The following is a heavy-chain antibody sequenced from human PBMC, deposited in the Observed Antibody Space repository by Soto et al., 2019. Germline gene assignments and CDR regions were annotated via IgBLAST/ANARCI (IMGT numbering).Heavy chain of an antibody. V-gene: IGHV1-18*01. J-gene: IGHJ4*02. CDR1: GFTLNEFG. CDR2: ISGYDGNT. Sequence: QVQLVQSGAEVKKSGASVKVSCKASGFTLNEFGVSWVRQAPGHGLEWMGWISGYDGNTNFAQKYEGRVTMTIDSSTSTAYMELRSLRSDDTAMYYCAREEWFGQTPFDSWGQGTLVTVSS. CDR3: AREEWFGQTPFDS. D-gene: IGHD3-10*01.